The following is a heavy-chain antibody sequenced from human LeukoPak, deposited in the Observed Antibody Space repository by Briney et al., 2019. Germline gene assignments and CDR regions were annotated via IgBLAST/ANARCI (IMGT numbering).Heavy chain of an antibody. Sequence: GGSLRLSCAASGFTVSSNYTSWVRQAPGKGLEWVSVIYSGGSTYYADSVKGRFTISRDNSKNTLYLQMNSLRAEDTAVYYCARGGFGELFDYWGQGTLVTVSS. J-gene: IGHJ4*02. CDR3: ARGGFGELFDY. CDR2: IYSGGST. D-gene: IGHD3-10*01. V-gene: IGHV3-53*01. CDR1: GFTVSSNY.